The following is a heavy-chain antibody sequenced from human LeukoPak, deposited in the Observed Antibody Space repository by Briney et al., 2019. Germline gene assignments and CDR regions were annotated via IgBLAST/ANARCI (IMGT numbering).Heavy chain of an antibody. Sequence: SETLSLTCAVYGGSFSGYYWSWIRQPPGKGLEWIGEINHSGSTNYNPSLKSRVTISVDTSKNQFSLKLSSVTAADTAVYYCARGSSGYYFFRFWGEETLVTVSS. V-gene: IGHV4-34*01. CDR2: INHSGST. D-gene: IGHD3-22*01. CDR3: ARGSSGYYFFRF. J-gene: IGHJ4*02. CDR1: GGSFSGYY.